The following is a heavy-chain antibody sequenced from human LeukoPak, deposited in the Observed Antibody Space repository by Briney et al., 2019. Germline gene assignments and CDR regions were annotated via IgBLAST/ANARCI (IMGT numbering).Heavy chain of an antibody. CDR2: IYPSDSDT. Sequence: GASLQISCKGSGYSFSTYWIGWVRQLPGEGLEWMGIIYPSDSDTRYSPSFKGQVITSADKSNSTSYLQWSSLKAADTAVYYCARRDCTVGSCSFDYWGQGTLVTVSS. CDR3: ARRDCTVGSCSFDY. CDR1: GYSFSTYW. J-gene: IGHJ4*02. V-gene: IGHV5-51*01. D-gene: IGHD2-15*01.